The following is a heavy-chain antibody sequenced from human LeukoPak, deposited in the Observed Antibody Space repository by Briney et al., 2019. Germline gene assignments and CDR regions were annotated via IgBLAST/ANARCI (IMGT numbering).Heavy chain of an antibody. D-gene: IGHD6-13*01. CDR2: IWYDGSNK. CDR3: ARDGIAAAGTFDY. J-gene: IGHJ4*02. V-gene: IGHV3-33*01. Sequence: GRSLRLSCAASGFTFSSYGMHWVRQAPGKGLEWVAVIWYDGSNKYYADSVKGRFTISRDNSKNTLYLQMNSLRAEDTAVYYCARDGIAAAGTFDYWGQGTLVTVSS. CDR1: GFTFSSYG.